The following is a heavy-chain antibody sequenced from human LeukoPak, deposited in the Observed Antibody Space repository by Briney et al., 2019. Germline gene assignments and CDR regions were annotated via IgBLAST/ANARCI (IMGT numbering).Heavy chain of an antibody. D-gene: IGHD3-22*01. CDR2: MNPNGGNT. J-gene: IGHJ4*02. V-gene: IGHV1-8*01. CDR3: ARASYYDSSGYYYHFDY. CDR1: GYTFTSYD. Sequence: ASVKVSCKASGYTFTSYDINWVRQATGQGLEWMGWMNPNGGNTGYAQKFRGRVTMTRNTSISTAYMELSSLRSEDTAVYYCARASYYDSSGYYYHFDYWGQGTLVTVSS.